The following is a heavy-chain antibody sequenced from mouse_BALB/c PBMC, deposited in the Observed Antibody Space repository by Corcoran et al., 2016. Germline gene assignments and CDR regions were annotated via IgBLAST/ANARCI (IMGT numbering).Heavy chain of an antibody. Sequence: EVKLLESGGGLVQPGGSLKLSCAASGFDFSGYWMSWVRQAPGKGLEWIGEINSDSSTINYTPSLKDKFIISRDNAKNTLYLQMSKVRSEDTALYYCARNWDWYFNVWGAGTTVTVSS. D-gene: IGHD4-1*01. V-gene: IGHV4-1*02. CDR1: GFDFSGYW. J-gene: IGHJ1*01. CDR2: INSDSSTI. CDR3: ARNWDWYFNV.